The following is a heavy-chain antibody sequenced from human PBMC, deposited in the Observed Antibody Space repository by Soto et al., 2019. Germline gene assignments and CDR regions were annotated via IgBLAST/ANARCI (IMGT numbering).Heavy chain of an antibody. CDR1: GFTFSVYA. Sequence: EVRLLESGGGLVQPGGSLRLSCAASGFTFSVYAMSWVRQAPGKGLEWVSGISGSGDSTHYADSVKGRFTVSRDNSKSMLYLQPDSLRAGDTAIYYCAKALYGGFTYWGQGTLVTVSS. CDR3: AKALYGGFTY. CDR2: ISGSGDST. J-gene: IGHJ4*02. V-gene: IGHV3-23*01. D-gene: IGHD3-10*01.